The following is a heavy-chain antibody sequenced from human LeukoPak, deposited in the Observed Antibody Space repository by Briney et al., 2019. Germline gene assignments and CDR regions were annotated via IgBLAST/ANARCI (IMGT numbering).Heavy chain of an antibody. J-gene: IGHJ5*02. V-gene: IGHV4-59*08. CDR2: IYYSGST. D-gene: IGHD1-14*01. Sequence: PSETLSLTCTVSGGSISSYYWSWIRQPPGKGLEWLGYIYYSGSTNYNPSLKSRVTISVDTSKNQFSLKLSSVNAADTAVYYCARQGIANWFDPWGQGTLVTVSS. CDR3: ARQGIANWFDP. CDR1: GGSISSYY.